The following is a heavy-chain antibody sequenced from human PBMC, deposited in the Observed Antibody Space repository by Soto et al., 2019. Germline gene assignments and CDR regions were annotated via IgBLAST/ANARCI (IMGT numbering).Heavy chain of an antibody. D-gene: IGHD3-3*01. J-gene: IGHJ6*02. CDR3: PSHYDFWTAPIPYGMDV. CDR2: IRSKAYGGTT. CDR1: GFTFGDYA. V-gene: IGHV3-49*04. Sequence: GGSLRLSCTASGFTFGDYAMSWVRQAPGKGLEWVGFIRSKAYGGTTEYAASVKGRFTISRDDSKSIAYLQMNSLKTEDTAVYSCPSHYDFWTAPIPYGMDVWGQGTTVTVSS.